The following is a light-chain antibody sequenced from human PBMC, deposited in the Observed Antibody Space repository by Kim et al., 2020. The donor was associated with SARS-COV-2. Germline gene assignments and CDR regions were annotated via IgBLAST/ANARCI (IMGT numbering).Light chain of an antibody. CDR1: SKYVGSYSL. Sequence: QSTTISCTLTSKYVGSYSLVSWYKHRPATAPQVFIYEVTKRPSGVSNRFSGSKSGHTASLTISGLQAKDEADYYCFSYASYSTPVIFGGGTKVTVL. CDR2: EVT. J-gene: IGLJ2*01. V-gene: IGLV2-23*02. CDR3: FSYASYSTPVI.